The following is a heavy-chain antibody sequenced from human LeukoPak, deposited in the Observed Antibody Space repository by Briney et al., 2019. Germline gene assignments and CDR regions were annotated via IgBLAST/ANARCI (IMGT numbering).Heavy chain of an antibody. CDR1: GFTFSSYG. V-gene: IGHV3-30*18. D-gene: IGHD6-19*01. J-gene: IGHJ5*02. CDR3: AKSVAGNLNWFDP. Sequence: GGSLRLSCAASGFTFSSYGMHWVRQAPGKGLEWVAVISYDGGNKYYADSVKGRFTISRDSSKNSLYLQMNSLRAEDTAVYYCAKSVAGNLNWFDPWGQGTLVTVSS. CDR2: ISYDGGNK.